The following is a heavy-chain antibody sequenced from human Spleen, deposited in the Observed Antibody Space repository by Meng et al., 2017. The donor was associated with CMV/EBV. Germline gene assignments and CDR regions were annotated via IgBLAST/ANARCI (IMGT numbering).Heavy chain of an antibody. D-gene: IGHD3-3*01. CDR1: GFTFSSYA. CDR3: AREYYDFWSGNAYYYYGMDV. J-gene: IGHJ6*02. Sequence: GGSLRLSCAASGFTFSSYAMSWVRQAPGKGLEWVSAISGSGGSTYYADSVKGRFTISRDNSKNTLYLQMNSLRAEDTAVYYCAREYYDFWSGNAYYYYGMDVWGQGTTVTVSS. CDR2: ISGSGGST. V-gene: IGHV3-23*01.